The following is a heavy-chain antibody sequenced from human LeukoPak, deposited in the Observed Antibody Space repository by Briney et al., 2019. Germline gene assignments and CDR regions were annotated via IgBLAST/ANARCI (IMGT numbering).Heavy chain of an antibody. J-gene: IGHJ4*02. CDR1: GGSFSGYY. CDR3: ARDSSGYYDSSGYNY. D-gene: IGHD3-22*01. CDR2: INHSGST. Sequence: SETLSLTCAVYGGSFSGYYWSWIRQPPGKGLEWIGEINHSGSTSYNPSLKSRVTISVDTSKNQFSLKLSSVTAADTAVYYCARDSSGYYDSSGYNYWGQGTLVTVSS. V-gene: IGHV4-34*01.